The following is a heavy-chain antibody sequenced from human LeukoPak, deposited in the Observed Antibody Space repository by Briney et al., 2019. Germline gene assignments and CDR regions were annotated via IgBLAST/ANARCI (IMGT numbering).Heavy chain of an antibody. Sequence: HPGGSLRLSCAASGFTFRSYAMSWVREAPGKGMEWVSAISGSGGSTYYADSVKGRFTISRDNSKNTLYLQMNSLRAEDTAVYYCARSNEGPAALSDYWGQGTLVTVSS. V-gene: IGHV3-23*01. D-gene: IGHD2-2*01. J-gene: IGHJ4*02. CDR1: GFTFRSYA. CDR3: ARSNEGPAALSDY. CDR2: ISGSGGST.